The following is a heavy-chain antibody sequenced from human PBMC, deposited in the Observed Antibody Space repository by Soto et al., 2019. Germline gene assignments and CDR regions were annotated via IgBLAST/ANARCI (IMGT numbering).Heavy chain of an antibody. Sequence: GGSLRLSCAASGFTFSSYGMHWVRQAPGKGLEWVAVISYDGSNKYYADSVKGRFTISRDNSKNTLYLQMNSLRAEDTAVYYCAKENVAYSSSFGDFDYWGQGTLVTVSS. J-gene: IGHJ4*02. V-gene: IGHV3-30*18. D-gene: IGHD6-6*01. CDR3: AKENVAYSSSFGDFDY. CDR1: GFTFSSYG. CDR2: ISYDGSNK.